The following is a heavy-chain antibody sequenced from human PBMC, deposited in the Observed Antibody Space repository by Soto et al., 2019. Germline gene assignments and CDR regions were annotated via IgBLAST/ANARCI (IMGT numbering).Heavy chain of an antibody. D-gene: IGHD3-10*01. CDR3: ARRVTMVRGVIQLFDY. J-gene: IGHJ4*02. CDR2: INHSGST. V-gene: IGHV4-34*01. Sequence: SETLSLTCAVYGGSFSGYYWSWIRQPPGKGLEWIGEINHSGSTNYNPSLKSRVTISVDTSKNQFSLKLSSVTAADTAVYYCARRVTMVRGVIQLFDYWGQGTLVNVS. CDR1: GGSFSGYY.